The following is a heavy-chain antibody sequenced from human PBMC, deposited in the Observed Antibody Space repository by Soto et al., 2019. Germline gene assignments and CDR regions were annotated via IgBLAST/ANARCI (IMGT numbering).Heavy chain of an antibody. D-gene: IGHD3-22*01. Sequence: QPGGSLRLSCAASGFTFSSYAMHWVRQAPGKGLEWVAVISYDGSNKYYADSVKGRFTISRDNSKNTLYLQMNSLRAEDTAVYYCARDGFYYDSSGYYYHHPSEFDYWGQGTLVTVSS. V-gene: IGHV3-30-3*01. J-gene: IGHJ4*02. CDR1: GFTFSSYA. CDR2: ISYDGSNK. CDR3: ARDGFYYDSSGYYYHHPSEFDY.